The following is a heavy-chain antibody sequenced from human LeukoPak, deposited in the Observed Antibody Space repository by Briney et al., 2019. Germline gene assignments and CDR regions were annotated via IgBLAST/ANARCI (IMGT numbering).Heavy chain of an antibody. D-gene: IGHD2-15*01. CDR2: IYTSGST. J-gene: IGHJ4*02. CDR1: GNSISSGDNY. V-gene: IGHV4-61*02. CDR3: ARSCSGGSCYRPFDY. Sequence: PSETLSLTCTVSGNSISSGDNYWSWIRQPAGKGLEWIGRIYTSGSTNYNPSLKSRVTMSVDTSKNQFSLKLSSVTAADTAVYYCARSCSGGSCYRPFDYWGQGTLVTVSS.